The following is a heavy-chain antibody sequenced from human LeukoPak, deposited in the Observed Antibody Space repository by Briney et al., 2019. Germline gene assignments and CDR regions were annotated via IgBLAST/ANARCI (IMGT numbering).Heavy chain of an antibody. CDR2: INHSGST. CDR3: ARERRVVVAAVGARYYYYYMDV. Sequence: SETLSLTCAVYGGSFSGYYWSWIRQPPGKGLEWIGEINHSGSTNYNPSLKSRVNISVDTSTDQFSLKLSSVTAADTAVYYCARERRVVVAAVGARYYYYYMDVWGKGTTVTVSS. CDR1: GGSFSGYY. V-gene: IGHV4-34*01. D-gene: IGHD2-2*01. J-gene: IGHJ6*03.